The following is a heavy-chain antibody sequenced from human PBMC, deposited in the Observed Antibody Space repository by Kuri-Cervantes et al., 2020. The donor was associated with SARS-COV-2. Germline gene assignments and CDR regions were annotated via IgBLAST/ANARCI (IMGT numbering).Heavy chain of an antibody. CDR1: GFTFNAYW. CDR3: ARVRGGGRAAAGLDY. V-gene: IGHV3-7*01. Sequence: GESLKISCETSGFTFNAYWMSWVRQAPGKGLEWVANIKQDGSEKYYVDSVKGRFTISRDNARNSLYLQMNSLRAEDTAVYYCARVRGGGRAAAGLDYWGQGTLVTVSS. J-gene: IGHJ4*02. CDR2: IKQDGSEK. D-gene: IGHD6-13*01.